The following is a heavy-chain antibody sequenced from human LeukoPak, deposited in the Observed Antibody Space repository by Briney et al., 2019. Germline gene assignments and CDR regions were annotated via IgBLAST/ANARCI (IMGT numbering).Heavy chain of an antibody. J-gene: IGHJ4*02. V-gene: IGHV3-49*04. D-gene: IGHD5-18*01. CDR1: GFTFGDYA. CDR2: IRSKAYGGTT. Sequence: GGSLRLSCTASGFTFGDYAMSWVRQAPGKGLEWVGFIRSKAYGGTTEYAASVKGRFTISRDDSKSIAYLQMNGLKTEDTAVYYCIHVDSYGPPIDYWGQGTLVTVSS. CDR3: IHVDSYGPPIDY.